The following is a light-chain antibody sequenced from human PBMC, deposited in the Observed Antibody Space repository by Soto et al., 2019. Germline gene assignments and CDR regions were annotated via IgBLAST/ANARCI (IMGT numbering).Light chain of an antibody. CDR1: QSVSNN. Sequence: EIMMTQSPVTLSVSPGERATLSCRASQSVSNNLAWYQQKPGQAPRLLIYYASTRATGIPARFSGSGSGTEFTLTIISLQSEEFALYYCQQYNDWPPITFGQGTRLEIK. V-gene: IGKV3-15*01. J-gene: IGKJ5*01. CDR3: QQYNDWPPIT. CDR2: YAS.